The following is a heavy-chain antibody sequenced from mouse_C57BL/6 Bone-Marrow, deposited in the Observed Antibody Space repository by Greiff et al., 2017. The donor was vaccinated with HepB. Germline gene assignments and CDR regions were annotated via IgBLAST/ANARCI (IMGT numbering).Heavy chain of an antibody. J-gene: IGHJ3*01. CDR2: IYPSDSET. CDR3: ARGGVLRYLPQFAY. D-gene: IGHD1-1*01. CDR1: GYTFTSYW. Sequence: QVQLQQPGAELVRPGSSVKLSCKASGYTFTSYWMDWVKQRPGQGLEWIGNIYPSDSETHYNQKFKDKATLTVDKSSSTAYMQLSSLTSEDSAVYYCARGGVLRYLPQFAYWGHVTLVTVSA. V-gene: IGHV1-61*01.